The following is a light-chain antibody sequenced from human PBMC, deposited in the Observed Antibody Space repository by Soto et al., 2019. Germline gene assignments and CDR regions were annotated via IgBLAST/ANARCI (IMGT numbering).Light chain of an antibody. V-gene: IGKV1-9*01. CDR1: QGISSY. Sequence: DIQLTQSPSFLSASVGDRVTITCRASQGISSYLAWYQQKPGKAPKLLIYAASTLQGGVPSRFSGSESGTEFTLTISSLQPEHFATYYCQPLNTYPLTFGGGTKVDIK. CDR2: AAS. CDR3: QPLNTYPLT. J-gene: IGKJ4*01.